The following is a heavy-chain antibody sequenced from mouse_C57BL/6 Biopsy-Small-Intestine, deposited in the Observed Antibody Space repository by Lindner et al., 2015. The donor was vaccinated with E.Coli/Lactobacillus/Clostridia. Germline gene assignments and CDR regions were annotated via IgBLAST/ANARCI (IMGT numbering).Heavy chain of an antibody. CDR3: ARGLYYYYGLDY. V-gene: IGHV5-17*01. Sequence: EVQLQESGGGLVKPGGSLKLSCAASGFTFSDYGMHWVRQASEKGLEWVAYISSGSSTIYYADTVKGRFTISRDNAKNTLFLQMTSLRSEDTAMYYCARGLYYYYGLDYWGQGTTLTVSS. CDR1: GFTFSDYG. D-gene: IGHD1-1*01. J-gene: IGHJ2*01. CDR2: ISSGSSTI.